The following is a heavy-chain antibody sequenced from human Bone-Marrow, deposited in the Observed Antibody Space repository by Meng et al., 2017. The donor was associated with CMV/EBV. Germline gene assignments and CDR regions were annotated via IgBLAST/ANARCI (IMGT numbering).Heavy chain of an antibody. CDR1: GFTFSSYA. CDR2: ISGSGGST. J-gene: IGHJ4*02. V-gene: IGHV3-23*01. CDR3: AKDVYDSSGYYDY. Sequence: GESLKISCAPSGFTFSSYAMSWVRQAPGKGLEWVSAISGSGGSTYYADSLKGRFTISRDNAKNSLYLQMNSLRAEDTAVYYCAKDVYDSSGYYDYWGQGTRVTVSS. D-gene: IGHD3-22*01.